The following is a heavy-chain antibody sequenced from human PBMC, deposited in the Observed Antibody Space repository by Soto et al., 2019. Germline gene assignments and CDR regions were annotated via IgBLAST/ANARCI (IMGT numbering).Heavy chain of an antibody. CDR1: GGTFSSYA. Sequence: QVQLVQSGAEVKKPGSSVKVSCKASGGTFSSYAISWVRQAPGQELEWMGGIIPISGTANYPQKFQGRVTITADEYTSTAYMELSSLRSEDTAVYYCARSQGSSTSLEIYYYYYYGMDVWGQGTTVTVSS. CDR3: ARSQGSSTSLEIYYYYYYGMDV. D-gene: IGHD2-2*01. CDR2: IIPISGTA. J-gene: IGHJ6*02. V-gene: IGHV1-69*01.